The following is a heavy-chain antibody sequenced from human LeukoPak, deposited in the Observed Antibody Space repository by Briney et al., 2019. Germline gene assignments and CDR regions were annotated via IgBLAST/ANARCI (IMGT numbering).Heavy chain of an antibody. Sequence: ASVKVSCKTFGYTFTGYYMHWVRQAPGHGLEWMGWINPNSGGRNYAQKFQGGVTMTRDTSISTAYMELSSLTSDDTAVYYCARERGYCSSSSCYTSDAFDIWGQGTMVTVSS. CDR1: GYTFTGYY. J-gene: IGHJ3*02. CDR3: ARERGYCSSSSCYTSDAFDI. V-gene: IGHV1-2*02. CDR2: INPNSGGR. D-gene: IGHD2-2*02.